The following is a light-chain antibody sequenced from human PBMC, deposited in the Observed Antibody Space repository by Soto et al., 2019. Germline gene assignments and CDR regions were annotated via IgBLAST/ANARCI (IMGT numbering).Light chain of an antibody. Sequence: DIVLTQSPATLSLSPGERATLSCRASQSVSSYLAWYQQKPGQAPRLLVYAASTRDTGIPARFSGSGSGTDFTLSISSLEPEDFAVYFCQQRIDWPLTFGRGTKVEIK. CDR2: AAS. V-gene: IGKV3-11*01. J-gene: IGKJ4*01. CDR3: QQRIDWPLT. CDR1: QSVSSY.